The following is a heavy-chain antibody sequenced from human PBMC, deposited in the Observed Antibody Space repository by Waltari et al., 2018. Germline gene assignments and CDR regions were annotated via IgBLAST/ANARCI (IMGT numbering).Heavy chain of an antibody. Sequence: EMQLVESGGGLVKPGGSLRLSCKASGFTFSRYSMNWIRQAPGKEWGWVSSVSSGSTYIEYPDSMKGRFAVSRDNAKDSLYLQINSLRVEDTAVYYCASERSDYDDSSALDGFDIWGQGTMVTVSS. D-gene: IGHD3-22*01. CDR2: VSSGSTYI. CDR3: ASERSDYDDSSALDGFDI. J-gene: IGHJ3*02. CDR1: GFTFSRYS. V-gene: IGHV3-21*02.